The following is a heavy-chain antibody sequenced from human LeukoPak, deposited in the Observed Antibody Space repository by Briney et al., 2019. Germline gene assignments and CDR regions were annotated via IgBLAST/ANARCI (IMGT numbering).Heavy chain of an antibody. CDR3: ARDTPSSGFDY. V-gene: IGHV3-23*01. D-gene: IGHD3-10*01. CDR2: ISGSAGST. CDR1: GFPFSSYS. J-gene: IGHJ4*02. Sequence: GGSLRLSCAASGFPFSSYSMSWVRQAPGKGLEWVSAISGSAGSTYYADSVKGRFTISSDNSKNTVNLQMNSLRPEDTAVYYCARDTPSSGFDYWGQGTQVTVSS.